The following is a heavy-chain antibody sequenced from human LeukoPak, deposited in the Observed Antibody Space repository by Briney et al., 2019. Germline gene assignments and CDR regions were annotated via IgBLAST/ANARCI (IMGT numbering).Heavy chain of an antibody. CDR3: ARESQWELLNPHYYYYGMDV. D-gene: IGHD1-26*01. V-gene: IGHV1-3*01. Sequence: ASVKVSCKASGYTFTSYAMHRVRQAPGQRLEWMGWINAGNGNTKYSQKFQGRVTITGDTSASTAYMELSSLRSEDTAVYYCARESQWELLNPHYYYYGMDVWGQGTTVTVSS. CDR1: GYTFTSYA. J-gene: IGHJ6*02. CDR2: INAGNGNT.